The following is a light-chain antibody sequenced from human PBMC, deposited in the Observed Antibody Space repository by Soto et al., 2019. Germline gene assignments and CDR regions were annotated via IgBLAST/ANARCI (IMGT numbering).Light chain of an antibody. J-gene: IGLJ1*01. CDR3: GTWDSSLSVHV. Sequence: QSMLTQPPSVSAAPGQTVTISCSGSSSNIGNNYVSWYQQLPGTAPKLLIYENYKRPSGIPDRFSGSKSGTSATLGITGLQTGDEADYFCGTWDSSLSVHVFATGTKVTVL. CDR2: ENY. V-gene: IGLV1-51*02. CDR1: SSNIGNNY.